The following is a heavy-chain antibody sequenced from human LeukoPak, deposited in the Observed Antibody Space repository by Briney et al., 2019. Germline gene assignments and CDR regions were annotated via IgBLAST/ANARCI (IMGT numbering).Heavy chain of an antibody. CDR3: ARGYGDWFDP. D-gene: IGHD3-10*01. CDR2: ISGSGGST. Sequence: PGGSLRLSCAASGFTFSTYSMNWVRQAPGKGLEWVSGISGSGGSTYYADSVKGRFTISRDNSKNTLYLQMNSLRAEDTAVYYCARGYGDWFDPWGQGTLVTVSS. CDR1: GFTFSTYS. V-gene: IGHV3-23*01. J-gene: IGHJ5*02.